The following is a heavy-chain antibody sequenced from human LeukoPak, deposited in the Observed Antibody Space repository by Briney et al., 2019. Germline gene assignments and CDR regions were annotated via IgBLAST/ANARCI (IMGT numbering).Heavy chain of an antibody. CDR3: GRDAGLSSAWGIIPGYYFDY. V-gene: IGHV1-46*01. CDR2: INPSGGST. D-gene: IGHD6-19*01. CDR1: GYTFTSYF. J-gene: IGHJ4*02. Sequence: ASVKVSCKAFGYTFTSYFMHWVRQAPGQGLEWMGIINPSGGSTTYAQKFQGRVTMTRDMSTSTVYMELSSLRSEDTAVYYCGRDAGLSSAWGIIPGYYFDYWGQGTLVTVSS.